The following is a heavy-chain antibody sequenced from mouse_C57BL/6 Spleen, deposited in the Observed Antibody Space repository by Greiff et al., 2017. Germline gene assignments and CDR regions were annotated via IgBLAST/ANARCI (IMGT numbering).Heavy chain of an antibody. CDR3: ARLLQAWFAY. CDR2: IDPEDGET. V-gene: IGHV14-2*01. J-gene: IGHJ3*01. Sequence: EVKLMESGAELVKPGASVKLSCTASGFNIKDYYMHWVKQRTEQGLEWIGRIDPEDGETKYAPKFQGKATITTDTSSNTADLQLSSLTSEDTAVYYCARLLQAWFAYWGQGTLVTVSA. CDR1: GFNIKDYY. D-gene: IGHD2-12*01.